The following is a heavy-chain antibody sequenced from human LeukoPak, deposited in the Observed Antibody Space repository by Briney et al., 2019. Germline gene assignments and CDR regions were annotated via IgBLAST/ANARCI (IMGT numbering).Heavy chain of an antibody. Sequence: ASVKVSCKASGGTFSSYAISWVRQAPGQGLEWMGRIIPIFGTANYAQKFQGRVTITADESTSTAYMELSSLRSEDTAVYYCARGRTQQQLVQIFDYWGQGTLVTVSS. D-gene: IGHD6-13*01. CDR3: ARGRTQQQLVQIFDY. CDR1: GGTFSSYA. J-gene: IGHJ4*02. CDR2: IIPIFGTA. V-gene: IGHV1-69*15.